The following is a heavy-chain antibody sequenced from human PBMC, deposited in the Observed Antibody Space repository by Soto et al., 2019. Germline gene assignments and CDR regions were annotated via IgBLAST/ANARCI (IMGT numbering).Heavy chain of an antibody. J-gene: IGHJ4*02. CDR1: GASISRYH. V-gene: IGHV4-59*08. D-gene: IGHD5-12*01. CDR3: ARHLRGYDFRGSWRFDY. Sequence: QVQLQESGPGLVKPSETLSMTSTVSGASISRYHWSWIRQPPGKGLEWIGYIYYSGSTNYNPSLQSRVTILVDTSKNPFSLRLSSVTAADTAVYHYARHLRGYDFRGSWRFDYSGQGTLVTVSS. CDR2: IYYSGST.